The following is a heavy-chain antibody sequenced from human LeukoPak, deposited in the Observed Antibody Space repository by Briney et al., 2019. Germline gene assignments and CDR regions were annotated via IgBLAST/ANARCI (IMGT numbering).Heavy chain of an antibody. V-gene: IGHV3-7*01. J-gene: IGHJ4*02. Sequence: GGSLRLSCAASGFSFNSDWMDWVRQAPGKGLEWVANIKHDESEKNYLDSVKGRFTISRDNAKNSLYLQVNSLRDEDTAVYYCAREGPVVRGSEVDYWGQGTLVTVSS. D-gene: IGHD4-23*01. CDR2: IKHDESEK. CDR1: GFSFNSDW. CDR3: AREGPVVRGSEVDY.